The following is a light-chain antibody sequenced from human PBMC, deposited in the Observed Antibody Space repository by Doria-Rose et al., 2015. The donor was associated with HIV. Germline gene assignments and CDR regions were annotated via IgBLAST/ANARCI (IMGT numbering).Light chain of an antibody. Sequence: DIVLTQTPLSLPVTPGQPASTSCRSSQSLLHTIGYNSLDWYLQKPGQSPQLLIYLGSNRASGVPDRFSGSGSGTDFTLKISGVEAEDVGVYYCMQALQTPYTFGQGTKLEIK. CDR3: MQALQTPYT. CDR1: QSLLHTIGYNS. J-gene: IGKJ2*01. V-gene: IGKV2-28*01. CDR2: LGS.